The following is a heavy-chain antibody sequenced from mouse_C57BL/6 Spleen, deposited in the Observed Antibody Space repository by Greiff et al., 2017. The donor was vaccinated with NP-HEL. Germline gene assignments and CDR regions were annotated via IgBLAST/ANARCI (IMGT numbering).Heavy chain of an antibody. J-gene: IGHJ1*03. CDR3: ARDSSSYGYWYFDV. V-gene: IGHV5-4*01. D-gene: IGHD1-1*01. Sequence: EVKLMESGGGLVKPGGSLKLSCAASGFTFSSYAMSWVRQTPEKRLEWVATISDGGSYTYYPDNVKGRFTISRDNAKNNLYLQMSHLKSEDTAMYYCARDSSSYGYWYFDVWGTGTTVTVSS. CDR2: ISDGGSYT. CDR1: GFTFSSYA.